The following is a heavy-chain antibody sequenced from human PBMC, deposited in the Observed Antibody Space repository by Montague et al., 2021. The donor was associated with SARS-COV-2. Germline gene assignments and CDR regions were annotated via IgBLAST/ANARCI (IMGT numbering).Heavy chain of an antibody. V-gene: IGHV4-61*02. CDR1: GGSISSGSYY. D-gene: IGHD1-26*01. J-gene: IGHJ6*02. CDR2: IYTSGST. Sequence: TLSLTCTVSGGSISSGSYYWSWIRQPAGKGLEWIGRIYTSGSTNYNPSLKSRVTISVDTSKNQFSLKLSSVTAADTAVYYCARESGSPTYYYYYGMDDWGQGTTVTVSS. CDR3: ARESGSPTYYYYYGMDD.